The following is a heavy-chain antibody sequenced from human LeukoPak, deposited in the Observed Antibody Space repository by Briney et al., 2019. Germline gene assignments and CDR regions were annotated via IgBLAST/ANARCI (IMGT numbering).Heavy chain of an antibody. CDR2: ISSSSSYI. Sequence: GGSLGLSCAASGFTFSSYSMNWVRQAPGKGLEWVSSISSSSSYIYYADSVKGRFTISRDNAKNSLYLQMNSLRAEDTAVYYCAREKSSSGAYYYYGMDVWGQGTTVTVSS. J-gene: IGHJ6*02. V-gene: IGHV3-21*01. CDR3: AREKSSSGAYYYYGMDV. CDR1: GFTFSSYS. D-gene: IGHD6-19*01.